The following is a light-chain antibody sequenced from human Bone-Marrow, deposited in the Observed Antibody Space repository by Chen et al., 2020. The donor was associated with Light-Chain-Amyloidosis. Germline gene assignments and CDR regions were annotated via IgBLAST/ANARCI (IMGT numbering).Light chain of an antibody. CDR1: SIDVGGDNH. CDR2: EVT. V-gene: IGLV2-14*01. Sequence: QSALTQPASLSGSPGQSFTISCPGTSIDVGGDNHVSWYQQHPDKAPKLMIYEVTNRPSWVPDRFSGSKSDNTASLTISGLQTEDEADYFCSSYTITNTLVFGSGTRVTVL. CDR3: SSYTITNTLV. J-gene: IGLJ1*01.